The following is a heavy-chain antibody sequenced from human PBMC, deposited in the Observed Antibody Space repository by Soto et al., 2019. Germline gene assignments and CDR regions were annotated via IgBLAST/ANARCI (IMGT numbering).Heavy chain of an antibody. CDR3: AKDPAAAKTSWFDP. Sequence: GGSLRLSCAASGFTFSSYAMSWVRQAPGKGLEWVSAISGSGGSTYYADPAKGRFTISRDNSKNTLYLQMNSLRAEDTAVYYCAKDPAAAKTSWFDPWGQGTLVTVSS. J-gene: IGHJ5*02. V-gene: IGHV3-23*01. D-gene: IGHD2-2*01. CDR2: ISGSGGST. CDR1: GFTFSSYA.